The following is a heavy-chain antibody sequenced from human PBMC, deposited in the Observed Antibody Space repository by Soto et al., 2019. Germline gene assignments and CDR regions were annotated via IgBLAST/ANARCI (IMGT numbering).Heavy chain of an antibody. D-gene: IGHD1-1*01. J-gene: IGHJ6*02. V-gene: IGHV1-69*12. Sequence: QVQLEQSGAEVKKPGSSVKVSCKASGGTFRNSAISWVRQAPGQGLEWLGGIMPIFRTPDYSQKFQGRVTVTADESTSTAYMEWRGLRSDDTAVYYCARDNDRPQLGGNYYYILDVWGQGTTVTVSS. CDR3: ARDNDRPQLGGNYYYILDV. CDR1: GGTFRNSA. CDR2: IMPIFRTP.